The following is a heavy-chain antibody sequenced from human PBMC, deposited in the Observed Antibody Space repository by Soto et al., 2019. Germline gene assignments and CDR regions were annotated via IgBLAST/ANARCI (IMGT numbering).Heavy chain of an antibody. J-gene: IGHJ6*02. CDR2: ISAYNVNT. CDR1: GYTFTSYG. CDR3: ARDSPPAVVAYYYYGMDV. Sequence: QVQLVQSGAEVKKPGASVKVSCKASGYTFTSYGISWVRQAPGQGLEWMGWISAYNVNTNYAQKLQGRVTMTTDTSTSTAYMELRSLRSDDTAVYYCARDSPPAVVAYYYYGMDVWGQGTTVTVSS. V-gene: IGHV1-18*01. D-gene: IGHD2-15*01.